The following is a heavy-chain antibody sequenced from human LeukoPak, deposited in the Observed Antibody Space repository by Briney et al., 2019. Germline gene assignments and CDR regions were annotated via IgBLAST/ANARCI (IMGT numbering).Heavy chain of an antibody. CDR2: ISSGGSYI. J-gene: IGHJ4*02. CDR3: TKNGGTTTPLYFDS. D-gene: IGHD1-14*01. Sequence: GGSLRLSCAASGFTFSYYNVNWVRQALGKRLEWVSSISSGGSYIYYADSVKGRFTISRDNTKNSLYLQMSTLRAEDTAVYYCTKNGGTTTPLYFDSWGQGVLVTVSP. V-gene: IGHV3-21*01. CDR1: GFTFSYYN.